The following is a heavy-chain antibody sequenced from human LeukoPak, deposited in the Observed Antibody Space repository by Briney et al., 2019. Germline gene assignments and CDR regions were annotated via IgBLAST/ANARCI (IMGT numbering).Heavy chain of an antibody. D-gene: IGHD1-26*01. CDR3: ARSWLIVGATPPTDV. CDR2: IKNDETEV. CDR1: GFTFSNYW. V-gene: IGHV3-7*01. J-gene: IGHJ6*02. Sequence: GGSLGLSCAASGFTFSNYWMTWIRQPPEKGLEWVASIKNDETEVHYVDSVKGRFTISRDNAKNSLYLQMNSLRAEDTAVYYCARSWLIVGATPPTDVWGQGTTVSVSS.